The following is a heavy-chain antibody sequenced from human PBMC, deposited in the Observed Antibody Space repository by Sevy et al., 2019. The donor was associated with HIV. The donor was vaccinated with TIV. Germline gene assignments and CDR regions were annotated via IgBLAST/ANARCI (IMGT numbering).Heavy chain of an antibody. Sequence: LSLTCAVYGGSFSGYYWSWIRQPPGKGLEWIGEINHSGSTNYNPSLKSRVTISVDTSKNQFSLKLSSVTAADTAVYYCARGLNYYDSSGYPYYFDYWGQGTLVTVSS. D-gene: IGHD3-22*01. CDR2: INHSGST. CDR1: GGSFSGYY. V-gene: IGHV4-34*01. J-gene: IGHJ4*02. CDR3: ARGLNYYDSSGYPYYFDY.